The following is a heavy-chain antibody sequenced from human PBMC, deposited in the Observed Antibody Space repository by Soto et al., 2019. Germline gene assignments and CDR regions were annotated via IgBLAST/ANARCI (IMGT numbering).Heavy chain of an antibody. V-gene: IGHV3-23*01. Sequence: EVQLLESGGGLVQPGGSLRLSCAASGFTFSSYAMSWVRQAPGKGLEWVSAISGSGGSTYYADSVKGRFTISRDNSKXTLYLXXXXXXXXXXAVYYCAKGSSGWYERFDYWGQGTLVTVSS. CDR1: GFTFSSYA. D-gene: IGHD6-19*01. J-gene: IGHJ4*02. CDR2: ISGSGGST. CDR3: AKGSSGWYERFDY.